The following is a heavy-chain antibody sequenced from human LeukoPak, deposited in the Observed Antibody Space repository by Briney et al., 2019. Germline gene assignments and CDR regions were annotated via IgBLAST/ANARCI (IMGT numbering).Heavy chain of an antibody. CDR1: GYTFTSYG. CDR3: ARDTYYYDSSGLREFDY. D-gene: IGHD3-22*01. V-gene: IGHV1-18*01. CDR2: ISAYNGNT. Sequence: EASVKVSCKASGYTFTSYGISWVRQAPGQGLEWMGWISAYNGNTNYAQKLQGRVTMTTDTSTSTAYMELRSLRSDDTAVCYCARDTYYYDSSGLREFDYWGQGTLVTVSS. J-gene: IGHJ4*02.